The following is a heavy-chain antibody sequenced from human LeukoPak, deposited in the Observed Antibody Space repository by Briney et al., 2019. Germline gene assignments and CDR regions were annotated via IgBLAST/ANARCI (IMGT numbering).Heavy chain of an antibody. CDR3: AKDRRYCSSSSCYWMLDWVDP. J-gene: IGHJ5*02. CDR1: GFTFSSYA. Sequence: GGSLRLSCAASGFTFSSYAMSWVRQAPGKGPEWVSGISGGSSSTYYADSVKGRFTISRDNSKNTLYLQMKSLRADDTAAYYCAKDRRYCSSSSCYWMLDWVDPWAREPWSPSPQ. V-gene: IGHV3-23*01. CDR2: ISGGSSST. D-gene: IGHD2-2*01.